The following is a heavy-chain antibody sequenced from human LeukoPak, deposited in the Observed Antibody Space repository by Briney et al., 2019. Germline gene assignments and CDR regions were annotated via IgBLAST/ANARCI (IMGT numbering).Heavy chain of an antibody. Sequence: GGSLRLSCAASGFTFSDHYMDWVRQAPGKGLEWVGFIRSKAYGGTTEYAASVKGRFTISRDDSKSIAYLQMNSLKTEDTAVYYCTRVSDWFGELPHPDYWGQGTLVTVSS. D-gene: IGHD3-10*01. CDR1: GFTFSDHY. J-gene: IGHJ4*02. V-gene: IGHV3-49*04. CDR3: TRVSDWFGELPHPDY. CDR2: IRSKAYGGTT.